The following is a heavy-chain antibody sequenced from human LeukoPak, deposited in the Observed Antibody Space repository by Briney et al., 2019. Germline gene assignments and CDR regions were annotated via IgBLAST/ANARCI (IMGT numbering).Heavy chain of an antibody. D-gene: IGHD1-1*01. V-gene: IGHV4-59*12. Sequence: SETLSLTCTASGGSISSYYWSWIRQPPGKGLEWIGHIYYSGSTNYKPSLKSRVTILVDTSKNQFSLKLSSVTAADTAVYYCASLRGATGTQYHSYGMDVWGQGTTVTVSS. CDR2: IYYSGST. CDR1: GGSISSYY. J-gene: IGHJ6*02. CDR3: ASLRGATGTQYHSYGMDV.